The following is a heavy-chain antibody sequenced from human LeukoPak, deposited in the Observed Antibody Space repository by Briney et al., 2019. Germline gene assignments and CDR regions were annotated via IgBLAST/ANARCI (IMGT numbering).Heavy chain of an antibody. D-gene: IGHD6-13*01. CDR3: ARMGPAAAGIID. V-gene: IGHV4-30-4*01. CDR2: IYYSGST. J-gene: IGHJ4*02. Sequence: PSQTLSLTCTVSGGSISSGGNYWSWIRQHPGKGLEWIGYIYYSGSTYYNPSLKSRVTISVDTSKNQFSLKLSSVTAADTAVYYCARMGPAAAGIIDWGQGTLVTVSS. CDR1: GGSISSGGNY.